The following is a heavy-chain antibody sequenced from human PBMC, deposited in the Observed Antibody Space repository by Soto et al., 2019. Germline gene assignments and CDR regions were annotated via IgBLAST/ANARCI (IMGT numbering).Heavy chain of an antibody. D-gene: IGHD6-19*01. CDR1: GDSISNSRW. CDR3: AYSTGWYRHDV. V-gene: IGHV4-4*02. J-gene: IGHJ3*01. CDR2: IFHREDT. Sequence: QVQLQESGPGLVKPSGTLSLTCAVSGDSISNSRWWTWVRQPPGKGLEWIGDIFHREDTNYNPSLKSRVFIAVDKSQNQFSLKVSSVTGADTAVYYFAYSTGWYRHDVWGQGTLVTVSS.